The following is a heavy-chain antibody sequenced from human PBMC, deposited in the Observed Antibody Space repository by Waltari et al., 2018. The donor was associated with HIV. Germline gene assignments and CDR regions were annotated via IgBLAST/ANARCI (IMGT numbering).Heavy chain of an antibody. CDR3: RSGIVRTTDY. Sequence: EVQLVESGGGLVKPGGSLRLSCAASGFTFNNAWMNWVRQAPGKGHEWVGRIKRKTDGGTTDYATPVKGRLDISRDESKNTVNLQMDRLKAEDTVVYCCRSGIVRTTDYCGQGTLVTVSS. V-gene: IGHV3-15*01. CDR2: IKRKTDGGTT. D-gene: IGHD1-26*01. J-gene: IGHJ4*02. CDR1: GFTFNNAW.